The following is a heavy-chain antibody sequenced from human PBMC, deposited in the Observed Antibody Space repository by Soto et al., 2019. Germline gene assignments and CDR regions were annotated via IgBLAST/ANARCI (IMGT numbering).Heavy chain of an antibody. D-gene: IGHD6-6*01. Sequence: HGESLKRACKESWYGFTSYWIGWVRQMPGKGLEWMGIIYPGDSDTRYSPSFQGQVTISADKSISTAYLQWSSLKASDTAMYYCARPGSSSDYWGQGTLVTVSS. CDR2: IYPGDSDT. CDR3: ARPGSSSDY. J-gene: IGHJ4*02. V-gene: IGHV5-51*01. CDR1: WYGFTSYW.